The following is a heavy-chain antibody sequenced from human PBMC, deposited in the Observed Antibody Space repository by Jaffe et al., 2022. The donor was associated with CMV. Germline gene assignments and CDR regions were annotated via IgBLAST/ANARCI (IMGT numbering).Heavy chain of an antibody. V-gene: IGHV3-43*01. CDR1: GFTFDDYT. CDR3: AKDSGSSWFLGRRGYYYYGMDV. D-gene: IGHD6-13*01. CDR2: ISWDGGST. J-gene: IGHJ6*02. Sequence: EVQLVESGGVVVQPGGSLRLSCAASGFTFDDYTMHWVRQAPGKGLEWVSLISWDGGSTYYADSVKGRFTISRDNSKNSLYLQMNSLRTEDTALYYCAKDSGSSWFLGRRGYYYYGMDVWGQGTTVTVSS.